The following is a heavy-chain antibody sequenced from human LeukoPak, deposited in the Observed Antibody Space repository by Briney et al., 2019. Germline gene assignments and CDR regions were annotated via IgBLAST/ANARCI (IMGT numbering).Heavy chain of an antibody. Sequence: GGSLRLSCAASGFTFSSYGMHWVRQAPGKGLEWVAVISYDGSNKYYADSVKGRFTISRDNSKNTLYLQMNSLRAGDTAVYYCAKDSTWFIDYYDSSGYSRPYFDYWGQGTLVTVSS. V-gene: IGHV3-30*18. CDR1: GFTFSSYG. D-gene: IGHD3-22*01. J-gene: IGHJ4*02. CDR2: ISYDGSNK. CDR3: AKDSTWFIDYYDSSGYSRPYFDY.